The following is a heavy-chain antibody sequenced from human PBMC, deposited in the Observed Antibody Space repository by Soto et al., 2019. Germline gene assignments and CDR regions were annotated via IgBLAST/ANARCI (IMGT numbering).Heavy chain of an antibody. CDR3: ARVYYDSSGYYYVEGAYRYYGMDV. Sequence: QVQLVQSGAEVKKPGASVKVSCKASGYTFIRYGISWVRQAPGQGLEWMGWISGYNGNTKYAQKFQGRVTMTTDTSTNTAHMELTSLRFDDTAVYYCARVYYDSSGYYYVEGAYRYYGMDVWGQGTTVTV. J-gene: IGHJ6*02. CDR2: ISGYNGNT. D-gene: IGHD3-22*01. CDR1: GYTFIRYG. V-gene: IGHV1-18*01.